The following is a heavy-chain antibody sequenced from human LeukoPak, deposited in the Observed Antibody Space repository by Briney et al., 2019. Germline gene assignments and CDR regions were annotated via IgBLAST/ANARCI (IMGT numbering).Heavy chain of an antibody. CDR3: AREFSQIVWGGLDY. Sequence: TGGSLRLSCAASGFIFSHYGMHWVRQAPGKGLEWVAVIQNDASTENFADSVKGRFTISRDNSKNTVFLQMNSLRVEDTAVYYCAREFSQIVWGGLDYGGQGTLVSVSS. CDR2: IQNDASTE. CDR1: GFIFSHYG. V-gene: IGHV3-33*05. J-gene: IGHJ4*02. D-gene: IGHD2-21*01.